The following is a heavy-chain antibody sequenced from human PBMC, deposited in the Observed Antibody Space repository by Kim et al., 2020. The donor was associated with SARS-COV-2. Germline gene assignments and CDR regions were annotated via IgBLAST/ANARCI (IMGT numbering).Heavy chain of an antibody. CDR3: ARVEGITIVGVGIMGAFDI. D-gene: IGHD3-3*01. Sequence: NSRVTISVDTSKNQFTLRLSSVTAADTAVYYCARVEGITIVGVGIMGAFDIWGQGTMVTVSS. V-gene: IGHV4-31*02. J-gene: IGHJ3*02.